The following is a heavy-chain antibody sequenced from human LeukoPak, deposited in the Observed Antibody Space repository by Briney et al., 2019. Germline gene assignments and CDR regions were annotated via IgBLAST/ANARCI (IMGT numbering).Heavy chain of an antibody. V-gene: IGHV4-34*01. Sequence: SETLSLTSAVYGGSFSGYYWSWIRQPPGKGLEWIGEINHSGSTNYNPSLKSRVTISVDTSKNQFSLKLSSVTAADTAVYYCARGVLVGATRKFDYWGQGTLVTVSA. J-gene: IGHJ4*02. CDR2: INHSGST. CDR3: ARGVLVGATRKFDY. CDR1: GGSFSGYY. D-gene: IGHD1-26*01.